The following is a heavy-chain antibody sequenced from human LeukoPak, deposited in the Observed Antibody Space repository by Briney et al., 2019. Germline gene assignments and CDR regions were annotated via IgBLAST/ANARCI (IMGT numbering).Heavy chain of an antibody. CDR2: ISGSGGST. V-gene: IGHV3-23*01. Sequence: GGSLRLSCAASGFTVSSNYMSWVRQAPGKGLEWVSLISGSGGSTYYADSVKGRFTVSRDNSKNTLYLQMNNLRAEDTAVYYCAKGPATGLSTNFDDWGQGTLVTVSS. CDR1: GFTVSSNY. D-gene: IGHD2-8*01. CDR3: AKGPATGLSTNFDD. J-gene: IGHJ4*02.